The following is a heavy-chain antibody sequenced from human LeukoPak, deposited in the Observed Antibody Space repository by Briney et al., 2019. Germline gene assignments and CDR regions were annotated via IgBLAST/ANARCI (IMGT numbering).Heavy chain of an antibody. CDR2: IIPIFGTA. J-gene: IGHJ4*02. CDR3: ARDAPSYSSGAY. Sequence: ASVKVSCKASGGTFSSYAISWVRQAPGQGLEWMGGIIPIFGTANYAQKFQGRVTITADESTSTVYMELSSLRSEDTAVYYCARDAPSYSSGAYWGQGTLVTVSS. CDR1: GGTFSSYA. V-gene: IGHV1-69*13. D-gene: IGHD6-19*01.